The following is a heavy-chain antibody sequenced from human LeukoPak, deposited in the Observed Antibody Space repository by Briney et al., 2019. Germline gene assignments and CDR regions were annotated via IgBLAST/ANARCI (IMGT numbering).Heavy chain of an antibody. Sequence: GGSLRLSCAASGFTFSSHRMNWVRQAPGKGLEWISFIDSTSTTIYYADSVKGRFTISRDNSKNTLYLQMNSLRAEDTAVYYCAKKRRITIFGVVSLDYYMDVWGKGTTVTVSS. CDR3: AKKRRITIFGVVSLDYYMDV. J-gene: IGHJ6*03. D-gene: IGHD3-3*01. CDR1: GFTFSSHR. CDR2: IDSTSTTI. V-gene: IGHV3-48*01.